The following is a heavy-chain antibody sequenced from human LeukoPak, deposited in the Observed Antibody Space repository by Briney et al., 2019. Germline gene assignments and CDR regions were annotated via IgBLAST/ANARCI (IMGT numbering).Heavy chain of an antibody. CDR2: IYYSGST. Sequence: GSLRLSCAASGFTFSSYAMSWVRQPPGKGLEWIGSIYYSGSTYYNPSLKSRVTISVDTSKNQFSLKLSSVTAADTAVYYCARHDSRYCSSTSCYAFDYWGQGTLVTVSS. V-gene: IGHV4-39*01. CDR3: ARHDSRYCSSTSCYAFDY. D-gene: IGHD2-2*01. CDR1: GFTFSSYA. J-gene: IGHJ4*02.